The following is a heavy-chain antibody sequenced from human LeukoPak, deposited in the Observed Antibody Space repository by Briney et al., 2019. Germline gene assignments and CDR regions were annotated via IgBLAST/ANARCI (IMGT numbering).Heavy chain of an antibody. D-gene: IGHD3-22*01. Sequence: GGSLRLSCAASGFTFSSYAMSWVRQAPGKGLEWVSAISGSGGSTYYADSVKGWFTISRDNSKNTLYLQMNSLRAEDTAVYYCAKEVVVVITTPTEAGFDYWGQGTLVTVSS. CDR1: GFTFSSYA. V-gene: IGHV3-23*01. J-gene: IGHJ4*02. CDR3: AKEVVVVITTPTEAGFDY. CDR2: ISGSGGST.